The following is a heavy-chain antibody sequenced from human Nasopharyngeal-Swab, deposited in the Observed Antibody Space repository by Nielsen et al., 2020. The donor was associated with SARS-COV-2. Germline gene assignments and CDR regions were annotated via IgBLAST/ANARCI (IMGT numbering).Heavy chain of an antibody. Sequence: GESLKISCAASGFTFSSYAMSWVRQAPGKGLEWVSAISGSGGSTYYADSVKGRFTISRDNSKNTLYLQMSSLRAEDTAVYYCARDLITFGGVIAQGYWGQGTLVTVSS. J-gene: IGHJ4*02. D-gene: IGHD3-16*02. CDR1: GFTFSSYA. CDR3: ARDLITFGGVIAQGY. V-gene: IGHV3-23*01. CDR2: ISGSGGST.